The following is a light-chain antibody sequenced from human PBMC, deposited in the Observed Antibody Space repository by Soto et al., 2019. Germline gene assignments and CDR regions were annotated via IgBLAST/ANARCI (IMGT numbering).Light chain of an antibody. J-gene: IGKJ2*01. Sequence: EIVLTQSQGTLSLSPGERATLSCMAIRSVSIYLAWYQHKPGQAPRLLIYDASNRATGVPARFSGGGYGTDFTLTISSLEPEDFAVYYWQQRDNRPPYTFGPGTKLEIK. V-gene: IGKV3-11*01. CDR2: DAS. CDR1: RSVSIY. CDR3: QQRDNRPPYT.